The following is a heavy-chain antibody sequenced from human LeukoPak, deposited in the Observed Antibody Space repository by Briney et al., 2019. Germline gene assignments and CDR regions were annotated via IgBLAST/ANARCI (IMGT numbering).Heavy chain of an antibody. CDR3: AKTGFSMSYDFWSGRQIYFDS. J-gene: IGHJ4*02. CDR1: GFTFSSYA. Sequence: GGSLRLSCAASGFTFSSYAMSWVRQAPGKGLEWVSAISGSGGRIYYGASVKGRFTISRDNSKNTLNLQMNSLRAEDAAFYYCAKTGFSMSYDFWSGRQIYFDSWGQGTLVTVSS. CDR2: ISGSGGRI. V-gene: IGHV3-23*01. D-gene: IGHD3-3*01.